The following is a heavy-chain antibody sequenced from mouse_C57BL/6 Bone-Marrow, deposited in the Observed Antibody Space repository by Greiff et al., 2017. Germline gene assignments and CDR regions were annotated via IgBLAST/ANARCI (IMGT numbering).Heavy chain of an antibody. CDR1: GFTFNTYA. Sequence: EVQLVESGGGLVQPKGSLKLSCAASGFTFNTYAMHWVRPAPGKGLEWVARIRSKSSNYATYYADSVKDRFTISRDDSQSMLYLQMNNLKTEDTAMYYCVRERGLLWYLDYWGQGTTLTVSS. D-gene: IGHD2-1*01. CDR3: VRERGLLWYLDY. V-gene: IGHV10-3*01. CDR2: IRSKSSNYAT. J-gene: IGHJ2*01.